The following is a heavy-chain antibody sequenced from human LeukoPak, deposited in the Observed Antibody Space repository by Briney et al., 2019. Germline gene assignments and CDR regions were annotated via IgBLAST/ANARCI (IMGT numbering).Heavy chain of an antibody. CDR3: ARHRGYGDYDFDY. J-gene: IGHJ4*02. V-gene: IGHV4-4*09. CDR1: GGSISSYY. CDR2: IYTSGST. D-gene: IGHD4-17*01. Sequence: PSETLSLTCAVYGGSISSYYWSWIRQPPGKGLEWIGYIYTSGSTNYNPSLKSRVTISVDTSKNQFSLKLSSVTAADTAVYYCARHRGYGDYDFDYWGQGTLVTVSS.